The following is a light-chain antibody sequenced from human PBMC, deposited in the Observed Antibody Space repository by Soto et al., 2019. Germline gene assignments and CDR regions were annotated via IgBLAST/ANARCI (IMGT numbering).Light chain of an antibody. J-gene: IGLJ1*01. CDR2: EVT. Sequence: QSALTQPASVSGSPGQSITISCIGTSSDIGAYNYVYWYQQHPGKVPKLMIYEVTNRPSGLSNRFSGSKSGNTASLTISGLQAEDEAEYFCSSYASTSTLYVFGTGTKLTVL. CDR1: SSDIGAYNY. V-gene: IGLV2-14*01. CDR3: SSYASTSTLYV.